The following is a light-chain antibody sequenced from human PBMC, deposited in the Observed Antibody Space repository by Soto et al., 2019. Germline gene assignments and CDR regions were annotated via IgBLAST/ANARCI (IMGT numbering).Light chain of an antibody. CDR1: QSVSSS. Sequence: EIVMTQSPATLSVSPGERATLSCRASQSVSSSLAWYQQEPGQAPRLLIYAASTRATGIPARFSGSGSGTDFPLTISSLQSEDFVVYYCQQYNTWPRTFGQGTKVEIK. CDR3: QQYNTWPRT. V-gene: IGKV3-15*01. J-gene: IGKJ1*01. CDR2: AAS.